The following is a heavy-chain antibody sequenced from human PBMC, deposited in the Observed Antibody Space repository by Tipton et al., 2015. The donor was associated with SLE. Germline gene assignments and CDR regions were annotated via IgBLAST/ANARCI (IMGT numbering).Heavy chain of an antibody. D-gene: IGHD6-6*01. CDR2: IYYSGST. CDR1: GGSISSYY. J-gene: IGHJ4*02. CDR3: ARVRPSLEYYFDY. V-gene: IGHV4-59*01. Sequence: TLSLTCTVSGGSISSYYWSWIRQPPGKGLEWIGYIYYSGSTNYNPSLKSRVTISVDTSKNQFSLKLSSVTAADTAVYYCARVRPSLEYYFDYWGQGTLVTVSS.